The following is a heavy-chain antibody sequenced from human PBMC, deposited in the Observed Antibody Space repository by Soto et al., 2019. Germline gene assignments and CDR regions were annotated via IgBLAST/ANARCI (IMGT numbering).Heavy chain of an antibody. CDR2: ITAFNGNT. J-gene: IGHJ4*02. CDR1: GYTFTDYG. Sequence: QVHLVQSGAEVEKPGASVKVSCKASGYTFTDYGISWVRQAPGQGLQWMGWITAFNGNTKYAQQFQGRVTMTTDTSTSTAYMELRSLESDDTAVYYCARISQSDFWSGYYSFVDYWGPGTLVTVSS. D-gene: IGHD3-3*01. CDR3: ARISQSDFWSGYYSFVDY. V-gene: IGHV1-18*01.